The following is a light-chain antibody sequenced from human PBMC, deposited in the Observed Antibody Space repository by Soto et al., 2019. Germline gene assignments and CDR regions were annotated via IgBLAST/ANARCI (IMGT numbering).Light chain of an antibody. J-gene: IGKJ1*01. V-gene: IGKV1-5*03. CDR1: QSISSW. CDR3: QQYNSYPRT. CDR2: KAS. Sequence: DIQMTQSPSTLSASVGDRVTITCRASQSISSWLAWYQQKPGKAPKLLIYKASSLESGVPSRFSGRGSGTEFTLTISSLQPDDFATYYGQQYNSYPRTFGQGTKVEIK.